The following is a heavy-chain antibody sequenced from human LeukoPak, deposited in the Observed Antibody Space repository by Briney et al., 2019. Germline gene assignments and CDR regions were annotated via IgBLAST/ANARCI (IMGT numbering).Heavy chain of an antibody. D-gene: IGHD2-2*01. CDR2: ISGSAGST. Sequence: GGSLRLSCAASGFTFSSYAMSWVRQAPGKGLEWVSSISGSAGSTYYADSVKGRFTISRDNSKNTLYLQMNSLRAEDTAVYYCAKGGGYCSSTSCPFDYWGQGTVVTVSS. V-gene: IGHV3-23*01. CDR3: AKGGGYCSSTSCPFDY. CDR1: GFTFSSYA. J-gene: IGHJ4*02.